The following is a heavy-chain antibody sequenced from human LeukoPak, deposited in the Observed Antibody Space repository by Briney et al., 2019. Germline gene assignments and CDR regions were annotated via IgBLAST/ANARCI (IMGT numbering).Heavy chain of an antibody. J-gene: IGHJ4*02. V-gene: IGHV3-15*01. D-gene: IGHD4-17*01. CDR2: IRSKTDGGTT. CDR1: GFTFSNAW. Sequence: PGGSLRLSCAASGFTFSNAWMSWVRQAPGKGLEWVGRIRSKTDGGTTDYAAPVKGRFTISRDDSKNTLYLQMSSLKTEDTALYYCITDPAGVTTVTSPNYYFDYWGQGTLVTVSS. CDR3: ITDPAGVTTVTSPNYYFDY.